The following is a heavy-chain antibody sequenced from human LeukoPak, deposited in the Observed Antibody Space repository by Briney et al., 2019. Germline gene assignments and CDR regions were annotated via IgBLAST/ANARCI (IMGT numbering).Heavy chain of an antibody. CDR3: ARSWFGELYDY. CDR2: IHTSEST. D-gene: IGHD3-10*01. Sequence: SETLSLTCTVSGGSISSGSYYWSWIRQPAGKGLEWLVRIHTSESTNYNPSLKSRVTISVNTSKNQFYLKLSSVTAADTAVYYRARSWFGELYDYWGQGTLVTVSS. CDR1: GGSISSGSYY. J-gene: IGHJ4*02. V-gene: IGHV4-61*02.